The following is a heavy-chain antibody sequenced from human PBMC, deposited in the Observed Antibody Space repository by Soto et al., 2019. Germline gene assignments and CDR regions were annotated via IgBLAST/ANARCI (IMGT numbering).Heavy chain of an antibody. CDR2: IIPIFGTA. D-gene: IGHD6-19*01. J-gene: IGHJ5*02. Sequence: QVQLVQSGAEVKKPGSSVKVSCKASGGTFSSYAISWVRQAPGQGREWMGGIIPIFGTANYAQKFQGRVTITADESTSTAYMELSSLRSEETDVYYCASVYSSCWLDWFDPWGQGTLVTGSS. CDR3: ASVYSSCWLDWFDP. V-gene: IGHV1-69*01. CDR1: GGTFSSYA.